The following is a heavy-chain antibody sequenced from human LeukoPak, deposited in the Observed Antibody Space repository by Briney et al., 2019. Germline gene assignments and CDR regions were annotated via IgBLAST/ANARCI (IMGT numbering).Heavy chain of an antibody. CDR1: GGSFSGYY. D-gene: IGHD3-22*01. Sequence: SETLSLTCAVYGGSFSGYYWSWIRQPPGKGLEWIGEINHSGSTNYNPFLKSRVTISVDRTKNQFSLRLSSVTAADTAVYYCARGDYYDSSGYRLWGQGTLVTVSS. CDR2: INHSGST. J-gene: IGHJ4*02. V-gene: IGHV4-34*01. CDR3: ARGDYYDSSGYRL.